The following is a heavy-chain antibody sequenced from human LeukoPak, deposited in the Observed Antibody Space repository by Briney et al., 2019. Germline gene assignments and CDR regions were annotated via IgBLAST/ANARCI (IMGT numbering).Heavy chain of an antibody. D-gene: IGHD5-24*01. CDR1: GYSFTSYW. J-gene: IGHJ4*02. CDR2: IYPGDSDT. Sequence: GESLKISCKGSGYSFTSYWIGWVRQMPGKSLECMGIIYPGDSDTRYSPCFQGQVTISADKSISTAYLQWSSLKASDTAMYYCARHQPLHGYKDYWGQGTLATVSS. CDR3: ARHQPLHGYKDY. V-gene: IGHV5-51*01.